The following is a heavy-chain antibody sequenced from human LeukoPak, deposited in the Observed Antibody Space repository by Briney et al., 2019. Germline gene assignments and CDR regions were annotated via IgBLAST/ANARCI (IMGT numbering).Heavy chain of an antibody. J-gene: IGHJ4*02. CDR3: ATLGGTYVTEWELGD. D-gene: IGHD1-26*01. CDR1: GYTFTGYY. Sequence: GASVKVSCKASGYTFTGYYMHWVRQAPGQGLEWMGWINPNSGDTNYAQKFQGRVTMTRDTSISTAYMELSRLRSDDTAVYYCATLGGTYVTEWELGDWGQGTLVTVSS. V-gene: IGHV1-2*02. CDR2: INPNSGDT.